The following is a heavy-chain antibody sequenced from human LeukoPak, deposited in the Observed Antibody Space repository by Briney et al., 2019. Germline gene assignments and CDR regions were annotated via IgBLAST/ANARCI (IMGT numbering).Heavy chain of an antibody. CDR1: GYTLTELS. D-gene: IGHD3-22*01. Sequence: ASVKVSCKVSGYTLTELSMHWVRQAPGKGLEWMGGFDPEDGETIYAQKFQGRVTMTEDTSTDTAYMELSSLRSEDTAVYYCAREGDSSGYYSNDAFDIWGQGTMVTVSS. J-gene: IGHJ3*02. CDR2: FDPEDGET. V-gene: IGHV1-24*01. CDR3: AREGDSSGYYSNDAFDI.